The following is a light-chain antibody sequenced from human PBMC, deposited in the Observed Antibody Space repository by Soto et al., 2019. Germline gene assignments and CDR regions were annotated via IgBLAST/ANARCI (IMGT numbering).Light chain of an antibody. CDR3: QQYNNWPHT. Sequence: EIVMTQSPATLSVSPGERATLSCRASQSVSNNLAWYQQKPGQAPRLLIYGASTTATGIQARFSGSGSGTEFTLNIGRLQSEDFALYYCQQYNNWPHTFGQGTNVEIK. CDR2: GAS. CDR1: QSVSNN. V-gene: IGKV3-15*01. J-gene: IGKJ1*01.